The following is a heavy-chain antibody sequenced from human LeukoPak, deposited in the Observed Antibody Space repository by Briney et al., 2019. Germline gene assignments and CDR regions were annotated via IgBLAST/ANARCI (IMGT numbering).Heavy chain of an antibody. Sequence: PSETLSLTCTVSGGSISSSSYYWGWIRQPPGKGLEWIGSIYYSGSTYYNPSLKSRVTISVDTSKNQFSLKLSSVTAADMAVYYCASSSIAARAGFDYWGQGTLVTVSS. D-gene: IGHD6-6*01. CDR1: GGSISSSSYY. CDR2: IYYSGST. V-gene: IGHV4-39*01. CDR3: ASSSIAARAGFDY. J-gene: IGHJ4*02.